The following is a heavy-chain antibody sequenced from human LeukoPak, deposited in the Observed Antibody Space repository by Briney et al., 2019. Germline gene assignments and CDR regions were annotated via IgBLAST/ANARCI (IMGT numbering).Heavy chain of an antibody. CDR2: ISANNGNT. D-gene: IGHD3-10*01. V-gene: IGHV1-18*01. Sequence: ASVKVSCKASGYTXTSYGVSWVRQAPGQGLEWMGWISANNGNTNYPQMLQGRVTMTTDTSTSTAYMELRSLRSDDTAVYYCARTSRDGSGSYYIYWGQGTLVTVSS. CDR3: ARTSRDGSGSYYIY. J-gene: IGHJ4*02. CDR1: GYTXTSYG.